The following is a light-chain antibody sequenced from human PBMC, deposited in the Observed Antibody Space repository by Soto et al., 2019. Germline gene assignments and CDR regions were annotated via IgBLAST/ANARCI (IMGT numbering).Light chain of an antibody. CDR3: QSYDSSLSVV. CDR1: SSNIGAGYD. Sequence: QSVLTQPPSVSGAPGQRVTISCTGSSSNIGAGYDVHWYQQLPGTAPKLLIYGNSNRPSGVPDRFSGSKSGTSASLAITGLQDEAEDDYYCQSYDSSLSVVFGGGTKVTVL. V-gene: IGLV1-40*01. CDR2: GNS. J-gene: IGLJ2*01.